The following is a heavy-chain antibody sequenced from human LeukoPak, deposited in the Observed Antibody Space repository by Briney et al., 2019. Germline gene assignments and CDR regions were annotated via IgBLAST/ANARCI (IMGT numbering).Heavy chain of an antibody. CDR3: AKRTVRYCSGGSCKYDY. J-gene: IGHJ4*02. CDR1: GFTFSSYA. CDR2: ISGSGGST. Sequence: GGSLRLSCAASGFTFSSYAMSWVRQAPGKGLEWVSAISGSGGSTYYADSVKGRFTISRDNSKNTLYLQMNSLRAEDTAVYYCAKRTVRYCSGGSCKYDYWGQGILVTVSS. D-gene: IGHD2-15*01. V-gene: IGHV3-23*01.